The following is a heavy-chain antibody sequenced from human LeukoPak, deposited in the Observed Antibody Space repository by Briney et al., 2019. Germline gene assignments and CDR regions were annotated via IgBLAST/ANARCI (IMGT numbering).Heavy chain of an antibody. CDR1: GGSISSYY. CDR3: ARINWNYFDY. CDR2: IYYSGNT. J-gene: IGHJ4*02. V-gene: IGHV4-59*08. Sequence: SETLSLTCTVSGGSISSYYWSWVRQPPGKGLEWIGYIYYSGNTNYNPSLKSRLTMSADRSRNQFSLNLNSVTAADTAVYYCARINWNYFDYWGQGILVTVAS. D-gene: IGHD3-3*01.